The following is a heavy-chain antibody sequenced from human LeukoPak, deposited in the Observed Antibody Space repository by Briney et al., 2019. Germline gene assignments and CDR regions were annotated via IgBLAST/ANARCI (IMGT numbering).Heavy chain of an antibody. CDR1: GYTFTSYG. D-gene: IGHD2-2*01. Sequence: ASVKVSCKASGYTFTSYGISWVRQAPGQGLEWMGWNSAYNGNTNYAQKLQGRVTMTTDTSTSTAYMELRSLRSDDTAVYYCARDLRRYCSSTSCPVDYWGQGTLVTVSS. J-gene: IGHJ4*02. CDR2: NSAYNGNT. V-gene: IGHV1-18*01. CDR3: ARDLRRYCSSTSCPVDY.